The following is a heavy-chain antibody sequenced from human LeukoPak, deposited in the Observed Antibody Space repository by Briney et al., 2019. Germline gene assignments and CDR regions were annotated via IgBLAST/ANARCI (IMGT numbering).Heavy chain of an antibody. J-gene: IGHJ4*02. V-gene: IGHV1-69*13. CDR3: ARGRYYYDSSGYYGPFDY. D-gene: IGHD3-22*01. Sequence: SVKVSCKASGGTFSSYAISWVRQAPGQGLEWMGGIIPIFGTANYAQKFQGRVTITADESTSTAYMELCSLRSEDTAVYYCARGRYYYDSSGYYGPFDYWGQGTLVTVSS. CDR1: GGTFSSYA. CDR2: IIPIFGTA.